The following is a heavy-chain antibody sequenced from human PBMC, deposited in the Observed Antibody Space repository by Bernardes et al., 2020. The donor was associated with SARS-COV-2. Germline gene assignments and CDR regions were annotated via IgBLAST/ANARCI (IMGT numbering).Heavy chain of an antibody. D-gene: IGHD3-9*01. CDR1: GGSISSYY. J-gene: IGHJ5*02. Sequence: TLSITCTVSGGSISSYYWSWIRQPPGTGLEWIGYIYYSGSTNYNPSLKSRVTISVDTSKNQFSLKLSSVTAADTAVYYCARGVFDRGGWFDPWGQGNLVTVSS. CDR3: ARGVFDRGGWFDP. CDR2: IYYSGST. V-gene: IGHV4-59*01.